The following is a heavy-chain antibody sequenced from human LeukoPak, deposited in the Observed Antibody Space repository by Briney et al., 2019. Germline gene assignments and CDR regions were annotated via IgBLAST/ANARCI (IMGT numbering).Heavy chain of an antibody. CDR2: INWNGGST. CDR1: GFTFDDYG. V-gene: IGHV3-20*04. Sequence: GGSLRLSCAASGFTFDDYGMNWVRQAPGKGLEWVSGINWNGGSTGYADSVKGRFTISRDNAKNSLYLQMNRLRAEDTAVYYCAREGAYSSGWFYFDYWGQGTLVTVSS. CDR3: AREGAYSSGWFYFDY. D-gene: IGHD6-19*01. J-gene: IGHJ4*02.